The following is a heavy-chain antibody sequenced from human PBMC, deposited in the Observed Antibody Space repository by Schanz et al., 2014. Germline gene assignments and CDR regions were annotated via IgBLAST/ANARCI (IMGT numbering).Heavy chain of an antibody. Sequence: EVQLVESGGGLVKPGGSLRLSCTASGFIFRSYTMNWVRQAPGKGLEWVANIKQDGSEKYYVDSVKGRFTISRDNAKNSLYLQMNSLTAEDTAVYYCARGVRIDYWGQGTLVTVSS. J-gene: IGHJ4*02. D-gene: IGHD3-3*01. CDR1: GFIFRSYT. CDR3: ARGVRIDY. V-gene: IGHV3-7*01. CDR2: IKQDGSEK.